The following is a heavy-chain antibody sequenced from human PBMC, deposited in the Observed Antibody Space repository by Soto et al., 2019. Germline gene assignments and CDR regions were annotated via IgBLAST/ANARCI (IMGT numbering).Heavy chain of an antibody. V-gene: IGHV6-1*01. J-gene: IGHJ4*02. Sequence: SQTLSLTCAISGDSISSNSATWSWIRQSPSRGLEWLGRTYYRSKWFNEYAVSVRSRITINPDTSKNLFSLQLNSVTPEDSAVYYCARKYGYSFDYWGQGTLVTVSS. CDR2: TYYRSKWFN. D-gene: IGHD2-15*01. CDR3: ARKYGYSFDY. CDR1: GDSISSNSAT.